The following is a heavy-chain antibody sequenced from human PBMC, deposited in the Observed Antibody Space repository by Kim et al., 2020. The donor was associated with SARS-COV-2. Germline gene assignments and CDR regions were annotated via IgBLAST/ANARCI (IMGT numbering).Heavy chain of an antibody. CDR2: INHSGST. Sequence: SETLSLTCAVYGGSFSGYYWSWIRQPPGKGLEWIGEINHSGSTNYNPSLKSRVTISVDTSKNQFSLKLSSVTAADTAVYYCARGGLSWYSTHYYYGMDVWGQGTTVTVSS. J-gene: IGHJ6*02. CDR1: GGSFSGYY. D-gene: IGHD6-13*01. V-gene: IGHV4-34*01. CDR3: ARGGLSWYSTHYYYGMDV.